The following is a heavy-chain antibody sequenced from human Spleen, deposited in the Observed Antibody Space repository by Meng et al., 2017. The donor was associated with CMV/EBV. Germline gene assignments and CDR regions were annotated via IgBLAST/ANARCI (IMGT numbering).Heavy chain of an antibody. V-gene: IGHV3-74*01. Sequence: GESLKISCAASGFTFTSYWMHWVRQAPGKGLVWVSRIHSDGSSTSYADSVKGRFTISRDNAKNTLYLQMNSLRAEDTAVYYCARGLTRGPNAFDIWGQGTMVTVSS. J-gene: IGHJ3*02. CDR1: GFTFTSYW. CDR2: IHSDGSST. CDR3: ARGLTRGPNAFDI. D-gene: IGHD3-10*01.